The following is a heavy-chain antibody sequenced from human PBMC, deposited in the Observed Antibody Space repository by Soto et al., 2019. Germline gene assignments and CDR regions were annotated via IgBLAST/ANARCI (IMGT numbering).Heavy chain of an antibody. CDR2: INADNGYT. CDR3: IRWKEAGLWFDP. J-gene: IGHJ5*02. D-gene: IGHD1-1*01. CDR1: GLTFSHHS. Sequence: ASVKVSCKASGLTFSHHSIHWVRQAPGQRLEWMGWINADNGYTKYSQKFQGRVTITWDTSAKTAYMKLSSLRSEDTGIYYCIRWKEAGLWFDPWGQGTQVTVSS. V-gene: IGHV1-3*01.